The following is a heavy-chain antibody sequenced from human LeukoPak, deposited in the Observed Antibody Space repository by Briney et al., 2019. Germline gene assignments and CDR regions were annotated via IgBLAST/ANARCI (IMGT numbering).Heavy chain of an antibody. CDR1: GFTFSSCG. V-gene: IGHV4-34*01. J-gene: IGHJ4*02. CDR3: ASGDYSNPPDY. CDR2: INHSGST. Sequence: PGGSLRLSCAASGFTFSSCGMHWVRQPPGKGLEWIGEINHSGSTNYNPSLKSRVTISVDTSKNQFSLKLSSVTAADTAVYYCASGDYSNPPDYWGQGTLVTVSS. D-gene: IGHD4-11*01.